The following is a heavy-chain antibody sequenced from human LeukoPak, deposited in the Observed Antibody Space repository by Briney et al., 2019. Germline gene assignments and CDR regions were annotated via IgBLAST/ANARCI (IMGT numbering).Heavy chain of an antibody. Sequence: GASVKVSCKASGYTFASYDISWVRQAPGQGLEWMGWISAYNGNTNYAQKLQGRVTMTTDTSTGTAYMELRSLRSDDTAVYYCARGLDYGDYRMFDYWGQGTLVTVSS. CDR1: GYTFASYD. D-gene: IGHD4-17*01. V-gene: IGHV1-18*04. CDR3: ARGLDYGDYRMFDY. J-gene: IGHJ4*02. CDR2: ISAYNGNT.